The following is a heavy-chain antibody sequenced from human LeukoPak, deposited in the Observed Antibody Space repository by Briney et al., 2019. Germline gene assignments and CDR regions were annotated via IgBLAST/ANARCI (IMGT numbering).Heavy chain of an antibody. CDR2: ISGSGGST. D-gene: IGHD6-13*01. V-gene: IGHV3-23*01. Sequence: GGSLRLSCAASGFTFSSYSMNWVRQAPGKGLEWVSAISGSGGSTYYADSVKGRFTISRDNSKNTLYLQMNSLRAEDTAVYYCATLGGYSSSWYRPHDAFDIWGQGTMVTVSS. CDR3: ATLGGYSSSWYRPHDAFDI. J-gene: IGHJ3*02. CDR1: GFTFSSYS.